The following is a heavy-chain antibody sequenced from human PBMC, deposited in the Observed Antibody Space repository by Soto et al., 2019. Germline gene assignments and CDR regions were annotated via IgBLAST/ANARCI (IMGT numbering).Heavy chain of an antibody. CDR3: AKALYGSSWPLFDY. CDR1: GFTFDDYT. J-gene: IGHJ4*02. V-gene: IGHV3-43*01. Sequence: SGGSLRLSCAASGFTFDDYTMHWVRQAPGKGLEWVSLISWDGGSTYYADSVKGRFTISRDNSKNSLYLQMNSLRTEDTALYYCAKALYGSSWPLFDYWGQGTLVTVSS. CDR2: ISWDGGST. D-gene: IGHD6-13*01.